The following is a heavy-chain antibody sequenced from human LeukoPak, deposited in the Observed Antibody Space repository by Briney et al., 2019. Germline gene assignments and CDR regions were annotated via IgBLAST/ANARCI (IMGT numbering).Heavy chain of an antibody. Sequence: ASVKVSCKASGYTFTSYYMHWVRQAPGQGLEWMGIINPSGGSTSYAQKFQGRVTMTRDTSTSTVYMELSSLRSEDTAVYYCARDKVGGSSWYHRPFDYWGQGTLVTVSS. CDR3: ARDKVGGSSWYHRPFDY. CDR2: INPSGGST. D-gene: IGHD6-13*01. V-gene: IGHV1-46*01. J-gene: IGHJ4*02. CDR1: GYTFTSYY.